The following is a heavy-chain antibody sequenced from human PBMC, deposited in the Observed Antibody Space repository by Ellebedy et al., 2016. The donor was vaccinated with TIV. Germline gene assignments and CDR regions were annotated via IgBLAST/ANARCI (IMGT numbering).Heavy chain of an antibody. CDR1: GFTYSNYV. CDR2: ISGSGGST. D-gene: IGHD7-27*01. CDR3: AKLGGLGIQGGSFEI. V-gene: IGHV3-23*01. Sequence: GGSLRLSXAASGFTYSNYVMTWVRQAPVKGLVWVSSISGSGGSTYYVDSVKGRFTISRDNSRNTLYLQMNSLRAEDTAVYYCAKLGGLGIQGGSFEIWGQGTMVTVSS. J-gene: IGHJ3*02.